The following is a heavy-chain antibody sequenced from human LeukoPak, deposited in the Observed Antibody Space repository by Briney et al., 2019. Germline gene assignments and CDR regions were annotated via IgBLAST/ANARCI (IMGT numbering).Heavy chain of an antibody. V-gene: IGHV4-59*07. CDR3: ARHSSSWYGYYYYYYMDV. J-gene: IGHJ6*03. D-gene: IGHD6-13*01. Sequence: PSDTLSLTCTHCGGSISRYYWSWLGQPPARELDGIGWIYYIGSTNYNHSLKSRATISVDTSKSQFSLKLSSVTAADTAVYYCARHSSSWYGYYYYYYMDVWGKGTTVSVSS. CDR1: GGSISRYY. CDR2: IYYIGST.